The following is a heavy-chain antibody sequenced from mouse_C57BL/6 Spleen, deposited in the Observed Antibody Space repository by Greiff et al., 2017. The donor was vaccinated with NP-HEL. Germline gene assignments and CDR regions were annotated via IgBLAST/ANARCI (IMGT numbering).Heavy chain of an antibody. CDR1: GYTFTDYY. D-gene: IGHD1-1*01. Sequence: EVQLQQSGPELVKPGASVKISCKASGYTFTDYYMNWVKQSHGKSLEWIGDINPNNGGTSYNQKFKGKATLTVDKSSSTAYMELRSLTSEDSAVYYCARSVYGSRSYYYAMDYWGQGTSVPVSS. J-gene: IGHJ4*01. CDR2: INPNNGGT. CDR3: ARSVYGSRSYYYAMDY. V-gene: IGHV1-26*01.